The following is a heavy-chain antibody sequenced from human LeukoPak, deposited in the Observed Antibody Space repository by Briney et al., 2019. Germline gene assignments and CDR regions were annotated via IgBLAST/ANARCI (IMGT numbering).Heavy chain of an antibody. CDR1: GFTFSSHW. Sequence: PGGSLRLSCVASGFTFSSHWMSWVRQAPGKGLEWVAFIRYEGDIAHYADSVEGRFIISRDNSMNTLYLQMNSLRVEDTSVYYCAKLRRGEWRGRIDSWGQGTLVTVSS. D-gene: IGHD3-16*01. V-gene: IGHV3-30*02. J-gene: IGHJ4*02. CDR3: AKLRRGEWRGRIDS. CDR2: IRYEGDIA.